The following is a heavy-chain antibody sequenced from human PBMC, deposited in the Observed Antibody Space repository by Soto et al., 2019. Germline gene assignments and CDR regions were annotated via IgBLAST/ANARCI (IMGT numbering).Heavy chain of an antibody. CDR2: IYYIKTT. CDR1: GGSISSGGYY. CDR3: ARSVFP. V-gene: IGHV4-31*03. J-gene: IGHJ5*02. Sequence: SGTLSLTCTVSGGSISSGGYYWSWIRQHPGKGLEWIGYIYYIKTTYYNPSLKSRVTISLDTSKNQFSLKLTSVTAADTAVYYSARSVFPWGQGTLVTVSS.